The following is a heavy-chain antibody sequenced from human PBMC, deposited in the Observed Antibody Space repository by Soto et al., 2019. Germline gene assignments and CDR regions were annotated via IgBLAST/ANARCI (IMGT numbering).Heavy chain of an antibody. CDR1: GFTFSSYG. D-gene: IGHD6-6*01. J-gene: IGHJ6*02. V-gene: IGHV3-30*18. Sequence: GGSLRLSCAASGFTFSSYGMHWVRQAPGKGLEWVAVISYDGSNKYYADSVKGRFTISRDNSKNTLYLQMNSLRAEDTAVYYCAKDRRVAARYYCYYGMDVWGQGTTVTVSS. CDR3: AKDRRVAARYYCYYGMDV. CDR2: ISYDGSNK.